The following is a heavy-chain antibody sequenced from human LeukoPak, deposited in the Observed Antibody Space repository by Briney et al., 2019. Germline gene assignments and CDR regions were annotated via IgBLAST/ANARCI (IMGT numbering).Heavy chain of an antibody. Sequence: TGGSLRFSCAASGFPFSVYGMNWVRQAPGKGLKWVAGIKSKTDGGTTDYAAPVKGRFTISRDDSKNTLYLQMNSLKTEDTAVYYCTTDPTIYSNYAAKDYWGQGTLVTVSS. D-gene: IGHD4-11*01. V-gene: IGHV3-15*01. CDR1: GFPFSVYG. CDR2: IKSKTDGGTT. CDR3: TTDPTIYSNYAAKDY. J-gene: IGHJ4*02.